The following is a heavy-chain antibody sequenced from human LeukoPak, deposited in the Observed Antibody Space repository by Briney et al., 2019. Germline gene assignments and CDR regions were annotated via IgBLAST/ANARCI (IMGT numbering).Heavy chain of an antibody. CDR2: LYYSGST. V-gene: IGHV4-39*07. Sequence: SETLSLTCTVFGGSIIGEHFYWGWIRQPPGKGLEWIGSLYYSGSTYYNSSLKSRVTISVDTSKNQFSLSLTSVTAADTAVSYCARDCCGYRSWFDPWSQGTPVTVSS. CDR3: ARDCCGYRSWFDP. D-gene: IGHD6-25*01. J-gene: IGHJ5*02. CDR1: GGSIIGEHFY.